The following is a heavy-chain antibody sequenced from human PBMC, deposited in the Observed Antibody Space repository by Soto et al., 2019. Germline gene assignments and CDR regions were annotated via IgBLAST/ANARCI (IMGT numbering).Heavy chain of an antibody. J-gene: IGHJ6*02. CDR3: ARPSPGGGGLGSWNDYKYYGLDV. Sequence: QVQLVQSGAEVREPGSSVRVSCKASGATFSSYTISWVRQAPGQGLEWMGGIIPIFGTANYAQKFQGRVTITADESTNTAFMELSSLRSEDTAVYYCARPSPGGGGLGSWNDYKYYGLDVWGQGTTVTVS. CDR2: IIPIFGTA. CDR1: GATFSSYT. V-gene: IGHV1-69*01. D-gene: IGHD1-1*01.